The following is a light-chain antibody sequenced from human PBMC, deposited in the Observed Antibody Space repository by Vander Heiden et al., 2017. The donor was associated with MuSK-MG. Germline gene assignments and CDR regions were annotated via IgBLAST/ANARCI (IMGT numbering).Light chain of an antibody. CDR1: NIGTKN. V-gene: IGLV3-9*01. CDR2: RDS. CDR3: QVFDRTPV. Sequence: SYDLPQPLSVSVALGQPAVIAFDGTNIGTKNVQWYQQEPSQAPVLVIYRDSSRPSGIPDRVSGSNSRNTATLTISSAQAGDVAVYFCQVFDRTPVFGGGTNVTVL. J-gene: IGLJ3*02.